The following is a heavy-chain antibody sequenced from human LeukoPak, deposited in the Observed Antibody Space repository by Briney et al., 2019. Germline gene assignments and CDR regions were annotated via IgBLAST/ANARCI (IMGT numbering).Heavy chain of an antibody. CDR2: ISAYNGNT. Sequence: ASVKVSCKASGYIFTSYGISWVRQAPGQGLERMGWISAYNGNTNYAQKLQGRVTMTTDTSTSTAYMELRSLRSDDTAVYYCARDSGAYYYDSSGYHGLYDYWGQGTLVTVSS. V-gene: IGHV1-18*01. D-gene: IGHD3-22*01. CDR3: ARDSGAYYYDSSGYHGLYDY. CDR1: GYIFTSYG. J-gene: IGHJ4*02.